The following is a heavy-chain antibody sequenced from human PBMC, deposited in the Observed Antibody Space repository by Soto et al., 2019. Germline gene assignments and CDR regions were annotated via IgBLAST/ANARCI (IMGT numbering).Heavy chain of an antibody. CDR1: GGTFSSYT. V-gene: IGHV1-69*02. CDR2: IIPMLGIA. Sequence: QVQLVQSGAEVKKPGSSVKVSCKASGGTFSSYTISWVRQAPGLGLEWMGRIIPMLGIANYAQKFQGRVTITADKSTSTAYMELSSLRSEDTAVSYCARGAWFGENYGMDVWGQGTTVTVSS. D-gene: IGHD3-10*01. J-gene: IGHJ6*02. CDR3: ARGAWFGENYGMDV.